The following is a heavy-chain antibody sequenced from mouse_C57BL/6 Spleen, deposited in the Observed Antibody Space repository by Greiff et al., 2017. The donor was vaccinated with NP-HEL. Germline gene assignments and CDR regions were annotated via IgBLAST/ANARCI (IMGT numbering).Heavy chain of an antibody. Sequence: EVHLVESGGDLVKPGGSLKLSCAASGFTFSSYGMSWVCQTPDKRLEWVATISRGGSYTYYPASVKGRFTISRDNAKNTLYLQISSLKSEDTAMYYCARREDGFAYWGQGTLVTVSA. CDR2: ISRGGSYT. CDR1: GFTFSSYG. D-gene: IGHD2-3*01. J-gene: IGHJ3*01. V-gene: IGHV5-6*01. CDR3: ARREDGFAY.